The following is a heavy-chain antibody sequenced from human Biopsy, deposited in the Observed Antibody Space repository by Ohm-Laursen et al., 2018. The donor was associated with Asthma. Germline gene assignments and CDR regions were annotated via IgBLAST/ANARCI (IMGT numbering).Heavy chain of an antibody. CDR3: ARSIYDFWSGYYGMDV. V-gene: IGHV3-30*03. Sequence: SLRLSCTASGFSFNSYGMHWVRQAPGKGLEWVAVMSFDGRQTYYADSVKGRFTISRDNSKNTLYLQMNSLRAEDTAVYYCARSIYDFWSGYYGMDVWGQGTTVTVSS. D-gene: IGHD3-3*01. J-gene: IGHJ6*02. CDR2: MSFDGRQT. CDR1: GFSFNSYG.